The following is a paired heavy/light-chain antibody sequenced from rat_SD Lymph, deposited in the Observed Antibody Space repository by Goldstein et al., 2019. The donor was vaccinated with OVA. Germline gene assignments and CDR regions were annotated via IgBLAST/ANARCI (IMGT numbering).Light chain of an antibody. CDR2: NTN. V-gene: IGKV22S9*01. CDR1: QNIYNN. CDR3: QKFYGGWT. Sequence: DIQITQSPSLLSASVGDRVTLSCKASQNIYNNLAWYQQKLGEAPKLLIYNTNSLQTGIPSRFSGSGSGTDYTLAISSLQPEDVATYFCQKFYGGWTFGGGTKLELK. J-gene: IGKJ1*01.
Heavy chain of an antibody. D-gene: IGHD1-12*02. Sequence: VHLVESGGGLVQPGRSLKLSCAASGFTFRNYDMAWVRQAPTKGLEWVASISPGGGSTYYRDSVAGRFTVSRDNALNSLYLQMDSLRSEDTATYYCARPPYYDGTYFYLNWFAYWGQGTLVTVSS. CDR3: ARPPYYDGTYFYLNWFAY. V-gene: IGHV5S13*01. CDR2: ISPGGGST. J-gene: IGHJ3*01. CDR1: GFTFRNYD.